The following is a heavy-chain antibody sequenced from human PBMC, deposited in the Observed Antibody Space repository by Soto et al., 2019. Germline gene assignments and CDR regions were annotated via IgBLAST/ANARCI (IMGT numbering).Heavy chain of an antibody. V-gene: IGHV3-23*01. CDR3: AKPNLYCSSTSCYDY. Sequence: GGSLRLSCAASGLTFRNYAMSWVRQAPGKGLEWVSVISGSGGSKYYADSVKGRFTISRDNSKNTLYLQMNSLTAEDTAVYYCAKPNLYCSSTSCYDYWGQGILVTVSS. D-gene: IGHD2-2*01. CDR1: GLTFRNYA. CDR2: ISGSGGSK. J-gene: IGHJ4*02.